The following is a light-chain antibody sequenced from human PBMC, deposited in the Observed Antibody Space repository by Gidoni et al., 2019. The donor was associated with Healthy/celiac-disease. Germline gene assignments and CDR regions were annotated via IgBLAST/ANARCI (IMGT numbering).Light chain of an antibody. V-gene: IGKV1-33*01. Sequence: DIQMTQSPSSLSASVGDRVTITSQASQDISNYLNWYEQEPGKAPKLLIYDASNLETGVPSRFSGSGSGTDFTFTISSLQPEDIATYYCQQYDNLLLTFGGGTKVEIK. J-gene: IGKJ4*01. CDR1: QDISNY. CDR2: DAS. CDR3: QQYDNLLLT.